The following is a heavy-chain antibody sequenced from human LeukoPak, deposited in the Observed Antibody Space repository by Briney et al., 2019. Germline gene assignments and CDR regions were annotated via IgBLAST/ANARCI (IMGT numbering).Heavy chain of an antibody. CDR3: AKGVAEDYVWGSYRYYYFDY. D-gene: IGHD3-16*02. CDR2: ISGSGGST. Sequence: GGSLRLSCAASGFTFSRYAMSWVRQAPGKGLEWVSAISGSGGSTYYADSVKGRFTISRDNSKNTLYLQMNSLRAEDTAVYYCAKGVAEDYVWGSYRYYYFDYWGQGTLVTVSS. CDR1: GFTFSRYA. V-gene: IGHV3-23*01. J-gene: IGHJ4*02.